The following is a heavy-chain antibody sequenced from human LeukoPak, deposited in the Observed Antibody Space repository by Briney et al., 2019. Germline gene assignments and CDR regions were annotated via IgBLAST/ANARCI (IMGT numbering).Heavy chain of an antibody. Sequence: SETLSLTCTVSGYSISSGYYWGWIRQPPGKGLEWIGSIYHSGSTYYNPSLKSRVTISVDTSKNQFSLKLSSVTAADTAVYYYARVRWLFSFGPQVHDAFDIWGQGTMVTVSS. CDR1: GYSISSGYY. CDR2: IYHSGST. D-gene: IGHD3-22*01. CDR3: ARVRWLFSFGPQVHDAFDI. J-gene: IGHJ3*02. V-gene: IGHV4-38-2*02.